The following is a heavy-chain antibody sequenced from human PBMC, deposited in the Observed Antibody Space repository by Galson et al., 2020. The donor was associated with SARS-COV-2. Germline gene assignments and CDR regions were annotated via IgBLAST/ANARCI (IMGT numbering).Heavy chain of an antibody. CDR2: ISWNSGNI. Sequence: SLKISCAASGFTFDDYAMHWVRQAPGKGLEWVSGISWNSGNIGYADSVKGRFTISRDNAKNSLYLQMNSLRAEDTALYYCAKNGVVTATGVIWYFDLWGRGTLVTVSS. CDR1: GFTFDDYA. V-gene: IGHV3-9*01. J-gene: IGHJ2*01. D-gene: IGHD2-21*02. CDR3: AKNGVVTATGVIWYFDL.